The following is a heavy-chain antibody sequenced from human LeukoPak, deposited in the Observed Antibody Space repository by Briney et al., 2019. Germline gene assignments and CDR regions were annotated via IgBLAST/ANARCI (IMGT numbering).Heavy chain of an antibody. CDR3: ARSSSDSSYTY. Sequence: GGSLRLSRAASGFIFSDYSMNWIRQAPGQGLEWLSFISDRGSTIYYADSVRGRFTISRDNAENSLYLQMTGLRAEDTAVYYCARSSSDSSYTYWGQGTLATVSS. J-gene: IGHJ4*02. CDR2: ISDRGSTI. D-gene: IGHD2-2*02. V-gene: IGHV3-11*04. CDR1: GFIFSDYS.